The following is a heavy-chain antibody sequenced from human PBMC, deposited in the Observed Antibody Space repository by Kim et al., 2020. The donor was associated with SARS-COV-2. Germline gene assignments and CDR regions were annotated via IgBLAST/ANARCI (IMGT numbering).Heavy chain of an antibody. D-gene: IGHD3-3*01. CDR2: INHSGST. CDR1: GGSFSGYY. J-gene: IGHJ6*02. Sequence: SETLSLTCAVYGGSFSGYYWSWIRQPPGKGLEWIGEINHSGSTKYNPSLKSRVTISVDTTKNQFSLKLSSVTAADTSVYYCARGRGVTIFGVVITRKNYYGMDVWGQGTTVTVSS. CDR3: ARGRGVTIFGVVITRKNYYGMDV. V-gene: IGHV4-34*01.